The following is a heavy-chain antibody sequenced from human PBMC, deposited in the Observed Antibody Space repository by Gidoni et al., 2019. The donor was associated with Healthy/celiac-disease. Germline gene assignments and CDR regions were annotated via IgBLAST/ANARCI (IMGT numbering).Heavy chain of an antibody. CDR3: AKGGRRFLEWLLTP. J-gene: IGHJ5*02. V-gene: IGHV3-43D*04. CDR2: ISWDGGST. D-gene: IGHD3-3*01. CDR1: GFTFDDYA. Sequence: EVQLVESGGVVVQPGGSLRLSCAASGFTFDDYAMHWVRQAPGKGLEWVSLISWDGGSTYYADSVKGRFTISRDNSKNSLYLQMNSLRAEDTALYYCAKGGRRFLEWLLTPWGQGTLVTVSS.